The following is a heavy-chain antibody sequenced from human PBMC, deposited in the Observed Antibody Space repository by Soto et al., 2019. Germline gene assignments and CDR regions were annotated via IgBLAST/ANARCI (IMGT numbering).Heavy chain of an antibody. Sequence: GGSLRLSCAASGFSFSYSAMGWVRQAPGKGLECVSGISGNGGFTYYADSVKGRFIISRDNSKNTVDLQMNNLRAEGTAVYYCVRETKNAFDVWGQGTVVTVSS. V-gene: IGHV3-23*01. CDR2: ISGNGGFT. J-gene: IGHJ3*01. CDR3: VRETKNAFDV. CDR1: GFSFSYSA.